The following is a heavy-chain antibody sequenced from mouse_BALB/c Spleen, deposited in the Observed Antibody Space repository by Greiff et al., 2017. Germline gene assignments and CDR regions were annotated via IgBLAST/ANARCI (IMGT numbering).Heavy chain of an antibody. V-gene: IGHV14-1*02. CDR3: AREELLTFDY. CDR1: GFNIKDYY. D-gene: IGHD2-12*01. J-gene: IGHJ2*01. Sequence: VQLQQSGAELVRPGALVKLSCKASGFNIKDYYMHWVKQRPEQGLEWIGWIDPENGNTIYDPKFKGKATLTVDKSSSTAYMELRSLTSEDSAVYYCAREELLTFDYWGQGTTLTVSS. CDR2: IDPENGNT.